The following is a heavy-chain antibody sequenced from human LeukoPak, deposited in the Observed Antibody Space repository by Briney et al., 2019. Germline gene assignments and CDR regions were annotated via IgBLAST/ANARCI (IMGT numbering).Heavy chain of an antibody. J-gene: IGHJ4*02. CDR3: ARDRGFWSGHFIDY. Sequence: SETLSLNRAVYGGSFSGYYWSWLRQPPGQGREWIGEINHSGSTNYNPSLKSRVTISVDTSKNQFSLKLGSVTAADTAVNSCARDRGFWSGHFIDYWGQGTLVTVSS. CDR2: INHSGST. CDR1: GGSFSGYY. V-gene: IGHV4-34*01. D-gene: IGHD3-3*01.